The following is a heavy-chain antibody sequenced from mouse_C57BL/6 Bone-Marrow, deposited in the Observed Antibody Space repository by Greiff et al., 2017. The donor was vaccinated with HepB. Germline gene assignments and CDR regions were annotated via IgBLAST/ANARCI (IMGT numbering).Heavy chain of an antibody. D-gene: IGHD1-1*01. CDR1: GYDFTNYL. V-gene: IGHV1-54*01. CDR2: INPGSGGT. J-gene: IGHJ1*03. Sequence: VQLQHSGAELVRPGTSVKVSCKASGYDFTNYLIEWVKQRPGQGLEWIGVINPGSGGTNYNEKFKGKATLTADKSSSTAYMQLSSLTSEDSAVYVCARGSTVVAPYWYFDVWGTGTTVTVSS. CDR3: ARGSTVVAPYWYFDV.